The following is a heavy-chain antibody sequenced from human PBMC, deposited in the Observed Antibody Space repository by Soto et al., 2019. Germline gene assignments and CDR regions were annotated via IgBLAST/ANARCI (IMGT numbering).Heavy chain of an antibody. J-gene: IGHJ4*02. Sequence: QVQLQESGPGLVKPSGTLSLTCAVSSGSISSSNWWSWVRQPPGKGLEWIGEIYHSGSTNYNPYLQSRVTIPVDKSKNQFSLKLSSVNAADTAVYYCAREPADMGYYFDYWGQGTLVTVSS. D-gene: IGHD2-2*01. CDR1: SGSISSSNW. CDR3: AREPADMGYYFDY. V-gene: IGHV4-4*02. CDR2: IYHSGST.